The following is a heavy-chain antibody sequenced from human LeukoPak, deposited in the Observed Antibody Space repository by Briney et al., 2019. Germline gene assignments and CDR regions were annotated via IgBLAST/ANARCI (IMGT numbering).Heavy chain of an antibody. CDR1: GGSISSGRYY. V-gene: IGHV4-31*03. CDR2: IYYSGST. D-gene: IGHD2-8*01. CDR3: AAGLDLSFEWAP. J-gene: IGHJ5*02. Sequence: PSETLSLTCTVSGGSISSGRYYWSWILQHPGKVLEWIGFIYYSGSTYYNPSLKSRVTISIDTSKNQFSLKLSSVTAADTAVNYCAAGLDLSFEWAPWGKGTLVTVSS.